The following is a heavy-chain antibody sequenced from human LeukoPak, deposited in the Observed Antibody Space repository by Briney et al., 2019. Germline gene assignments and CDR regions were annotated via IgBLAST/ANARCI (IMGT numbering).Heavy chain of an antibody. V-gene: IGHV1-8*01. J-gene: IGHJ5*02. Sequence: ASVKVSCKASGYTFTSYDINWVRQATGQGLEWMGWMNPNSGNTGYAQKFQGRVTMTRNTSISTAYMELSSLRSEDTAVYYCATHYSSSWYSTPFDPWGQGTLVTVSS. CDR2: MNPNSGNT. CDR3: ATHYSSSWYSTPFDP. D-gene: IGHD6-13*01. CDR1: GYTFTSYD.